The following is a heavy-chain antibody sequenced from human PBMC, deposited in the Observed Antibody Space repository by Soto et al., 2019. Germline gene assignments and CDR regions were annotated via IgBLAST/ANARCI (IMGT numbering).Heavy chain of an antibody. Sequence: GESLKISCKGSGYNFAVYWIAWVLQMPGKGLELMGIIYPGDSDTRYRPSFQGQVTISADKSISSAYLQWSSLRASDTAMYYCARGGVSTRTFDYWGQGTPVTVSS. CDR1: GYNFAVYW. CDR2: IYPGDSDT. J-gene: IGHJ4*02. V-gene: IGHV5-51*01. CDR3: ARGGVSTRTFDY. D-gene: IGHD3-3*01.